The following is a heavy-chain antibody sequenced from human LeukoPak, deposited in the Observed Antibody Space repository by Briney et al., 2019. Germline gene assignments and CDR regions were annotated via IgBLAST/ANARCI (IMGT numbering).Heavy chain of an antibody. CDR3: ARRIYCSSTSCYLDY. CDR2: IYPGDSDT. Sequence: GESLKISCKGSGYSFTSYWIGWVCQMPGKGLEWMGIIYPGDSDTRYSPSFQGQVTISADKSISTAYLQWSSLKASDTAVYYCARRIYCSSTSCYLDYWGQGTLVTVSS. J-gene: IGHJ4*02. V-gene: IGHV5-51*01. D-gene: IGHD2-2*01. CDR1: GYSFTSYW.